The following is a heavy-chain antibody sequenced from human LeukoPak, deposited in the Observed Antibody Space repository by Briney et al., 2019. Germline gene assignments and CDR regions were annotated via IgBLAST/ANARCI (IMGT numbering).Heavy chain of an antibody. CDR1: GFTVITND. J-gene: IGHJ4*02. V-gene: IGHV3-53*01. CDR3: ARGVEPLAANTLAY. CDR2: IYSDGNT. Sequence: GGSLRLSCAASGFTVITNDMTWVRQAPGKGLEWVSVIYSDGNTKYADSVQGRFTISRDNSKNTLYLEMNSLSPDDTAVYYCARGVEPLAANTLAYWGQGTLVTVSS. D-gene: IGHD1-14*01.